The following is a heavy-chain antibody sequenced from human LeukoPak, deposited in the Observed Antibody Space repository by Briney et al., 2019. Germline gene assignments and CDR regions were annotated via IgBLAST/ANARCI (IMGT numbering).Heavy chain of an antibody. CDR3: AKAPVTTCRGAFCYPFDY. CDR1: GFTLNSYA. V-gene: IGHV3-23*01. Sequence: GGSLRLSCAASGFTLNSYAMSWVRQAPGKGLEWVSAISDTGNTYHADSVKGRFTISRDSSKNTLFLQMNRLRPEDAAVYYCAKAPVTTCRGAFCYPFDYWGLGTLVTVSS. J-gene: IGHJ4*02. D-gene: IGHD2-15*01. CDR2: ISDTGNT.